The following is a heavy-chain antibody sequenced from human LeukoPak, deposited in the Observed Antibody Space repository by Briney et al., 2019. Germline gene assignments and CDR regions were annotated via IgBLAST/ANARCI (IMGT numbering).Heavy chain of an antibody. CDR3: ARSRMVETASYMDV. V-gene: IGHV1-69*05. D-gene: IGHD5-18*01. J-gene: IGHJ6*03. CDR1: GGTFSSYA. CDR2: IIPIFGTA. Sequence: SSVKVSCKASGGTFSSYAISWVRQAPAQGLEGMGRIIPIFGTANYAQEFQGRVTSTTNESTSTAYMELSSVRSEDTAVYYCARSRMVETASYMDVWGKGTTVTVSS.